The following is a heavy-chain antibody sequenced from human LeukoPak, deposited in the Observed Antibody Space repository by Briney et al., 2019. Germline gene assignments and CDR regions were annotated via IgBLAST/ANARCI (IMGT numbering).Heavy chain of an antibody. CDR3: ARQNGDRGPAFDI. V-gene: IGHV4-59*08. Sequence: SETLSLTCTVSGGSISSYYWSWIRQPPGKGLEWIGYIHHSGNTNYNPSLKSRVTISVDTSKNQFSLKLSSVTAADTAVYYCARQNGDRGPAFDIWGQGTMVTVSS. CDR1: GGSISSYY. D-gene: IGHD7-27*01. J-gene: IGHJ3*02. CDR2: IHHSGNT.